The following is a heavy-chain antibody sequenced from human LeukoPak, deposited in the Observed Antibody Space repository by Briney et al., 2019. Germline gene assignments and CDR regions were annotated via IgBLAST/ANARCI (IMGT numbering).Heavy chain of an antibody. Sequence: GESLKISCKGSGYSFTSYWIGWVRQMPGKGLEWMGIIYPGDSDTRYSPSFQGQVTISADKSISTAYLQWSSLKASDTAMYYCARLYYGSGSYYKGMDVWGKGPRSPSPQ. CDR2: IYPGDSDT. CDR1: GYSFTSYW. V-gene: IGHV5-51*01. D-gene: IGHD3-10*01. CDR3: ARLYYGSGSYYKGMDV. J-gene: IGHJ6*01.